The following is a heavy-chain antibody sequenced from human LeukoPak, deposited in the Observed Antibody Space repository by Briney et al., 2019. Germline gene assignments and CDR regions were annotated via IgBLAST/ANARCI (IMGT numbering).Heavy chain of an antibody. CDR3: ARDGITMVRGFMIDFDY. D-gene: IGHD3-10*01. V-gene: IGHV3-48*02. CDR2: ISSSSSAI. CDR1: GFTVSSNY. Sequence: PGGSLRLSCAASGFTVSSNYITWVRQAPGKGLEWVSYISSSSSAIYYADSVKGRFTISRDNAKNSVYLQMSSLRDEDTAVYYCARDGITMVRGFMIDFDYWGQGTRFTVSS. J-gene: IGHJ4*02.